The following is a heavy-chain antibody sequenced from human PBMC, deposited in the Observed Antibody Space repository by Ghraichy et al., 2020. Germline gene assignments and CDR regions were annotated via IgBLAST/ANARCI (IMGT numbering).Heavy chain of an antibody. CDR3: VKNYGTGRAFYDN. CDR2: ISGSGDYI. D-gene: IGHD3-10*01. V-gene: IGHV3-23*01. Sequence: GASLRLSCAASGFTFSTYAMTWVRQAPGKGLEWVSAISGSGDYIYYADSVKGRFTTSRDNSKNTLYLHMNSLRAEDTALYYCVKNYGTGRAFYDNWGQGTMVTVSS. CDR1: GFTFSTYA. J-gene: IGHJ4*02.